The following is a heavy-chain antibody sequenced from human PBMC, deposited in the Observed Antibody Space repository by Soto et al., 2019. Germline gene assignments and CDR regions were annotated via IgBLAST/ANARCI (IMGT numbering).Heavy chain of an antibody. CDR2: TYYRYKWYK. CDR3: ASTELGKVGAFDI. Sequence: SETLSLTCAISGDSVSSNRAAWNWIRQSPSRGLEWLGMTYYRYKWYKDYAVSVNSRITINPDTSKNQFSLQLTSVTPEDTAVYYCASTELGKVGAFDIWGQGTMVTVSS. V-gene: IGHV6-1*01. CDR1: GDSVSSNRAA. J-gene: IGHJ3*02. D-gene: IGHD7-27*01.